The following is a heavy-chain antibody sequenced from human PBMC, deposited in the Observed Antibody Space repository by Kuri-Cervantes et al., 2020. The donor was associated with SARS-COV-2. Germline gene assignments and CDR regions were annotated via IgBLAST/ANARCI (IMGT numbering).Heavy chain of an antibody. D-gene: IGHD4-23*01. CDR2: IRCSGIIT. Sequence: GESLKISCTASGLAFSNYVMSWVRQSPGKGLEWVSSIRCSGIITYYADSVRGRFSISRDNSKNTMYLHINSLRAEDTAVYYCASGGPTVETGFADWGQGTLVTVSS. CDR1: GLAFSNYV. J-gene: IGHJ4*02. CDR3: ASGGPTVETGFAD. V-gene: IGHV3-23*01.